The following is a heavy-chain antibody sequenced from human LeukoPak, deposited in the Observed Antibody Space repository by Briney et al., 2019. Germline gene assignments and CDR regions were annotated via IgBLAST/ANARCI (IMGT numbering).Heavy chain of an antibody. CDR2: ISGSGGST. CDR1: GFTFSSYA. Sequence: GGSLRLSCAASGFTFSSYAMSWVRQAPGKGLEWVSAISGSGGSTYYADSVKGRFTISRDNSKNTLYLQMNSLRAEDTAVYYCANGGRYSSSYEIYYYGMDVWGQGTTVTVSS. J-gene: IGHJ6*02. D-gene: IGHD6-6*01. V-gene: IGHV3-23*01. CDR3: ANGGRYSSSYEIYYYGMDV.